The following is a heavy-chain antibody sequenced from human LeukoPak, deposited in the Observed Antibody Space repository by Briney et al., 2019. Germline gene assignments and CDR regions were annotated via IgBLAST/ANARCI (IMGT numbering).Heavy chain of an antibody. J-gene: IGHJ6*03. CDR3: AKDGGYCSSTSCQNYYYYYMDV. D-gene: IGHD2-2*03. CDR2: IRYDGSNK. V-gene: IGHV3-30*02. Sequence: GXSLRLSCAASGFTFSSYGMHWVRQAPGKGLEWVAFIRYDGSNKYYADSVKGRFTISRDNAKNTLYLQMNSLRAEDTAVYYCAKDGGYCSSTSCQNYYYYYMDVWGKGTTVTVSS. CDR1: GFTFSSYG.